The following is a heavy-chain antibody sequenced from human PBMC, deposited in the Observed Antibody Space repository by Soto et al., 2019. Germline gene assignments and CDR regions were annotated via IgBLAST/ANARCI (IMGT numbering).Heavy chain of an antibody. CDR1: VFSFSGSA. V-gene: IGHV3-73*01. CDR3: TKGMGSGYDLGFDY. Sequence: PGGSLSLSCAASVFSFSGSAMHWVRQASGKGLEWIGRIRSKANGYATAYAASVTGRFTISRDDSKNAAYLQMNSLKTEDTAVYYCTKGMGSGYDLGFDYWGQGTVVTVSS. D-gene: IGHD5-12*01. CDR2: IRSKANGYAT. J-gene: IGHJ4*02.